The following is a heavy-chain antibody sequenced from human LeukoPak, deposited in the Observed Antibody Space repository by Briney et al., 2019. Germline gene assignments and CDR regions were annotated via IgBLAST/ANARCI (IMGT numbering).Heavy chain of an antibody. D-gene: IGHD6-6*01. Sequence: SETLSLTCTVSGGSISSYYWSWIRQPPGKGLEWIGYIYHSGSTYYNPSLKSRVTISVDTSKNQFSLKLSSVTAADTAVYYCARDSSSPHFDYWGQGTLVTVSS. CDR3: ARDSSSPHFDY. J-gene: IGHJ4*02. V-gene: IGHV4-59*12. CDR2: IYHSGST. CDR1: GGSISSYY.